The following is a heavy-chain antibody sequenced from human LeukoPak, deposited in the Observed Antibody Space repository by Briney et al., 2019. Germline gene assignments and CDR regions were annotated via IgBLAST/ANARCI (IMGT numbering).Heavy chain of an antibody. J-gene: IGHJ4*02. D-gene: IGHD4-11*01. CDR1: GGSISGFY. CDR3: ARQDNDYPYYFDY. CDR2: IHYSGST. V-gene: IGHV4-59*08. Sequence: PSETLSLTCTVSGGSISGFYWSWLRQPPGKGLEWIGYIHYSGSTNYNPSLKSRVTISVDTSKNQVSLKLNSVTAADTAVYYCARQDNDYPYYFDYWGQGTLVTVSS.